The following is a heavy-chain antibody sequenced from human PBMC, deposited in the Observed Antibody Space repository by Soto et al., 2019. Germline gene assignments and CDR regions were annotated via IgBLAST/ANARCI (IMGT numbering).Heavy chain of an antibody. J-gene: IGHJ4*02. D-gene: IGHD3-22*01. V-gene: IGHV1-69*01. CDR3: ATSPSEGYDSSGYRYYFDY. Sequence: QVQLVQSGAEVKKPGSSVKVSCKASGGTFSSYAISWVRQAPGQGLEWMGGIIPIFGTANYAQKFQGRVTITADESTSTAYMELSSLRSEDTAVYYCATSPSEGYDSSGYRYYFDYWGQGTLVTVSS. CDR2: IIPIFGTA. CDR1: GGTFSSYA.